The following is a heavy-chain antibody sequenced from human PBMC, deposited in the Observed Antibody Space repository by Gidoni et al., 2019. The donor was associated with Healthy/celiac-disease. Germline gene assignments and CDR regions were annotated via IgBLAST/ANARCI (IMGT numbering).Heavy chain of an antibody. CDR2: IIPILGIA. D-gene: IGHD2-8*01. J-gene: IGHJ6*02. Sequence: QVQLVQSGAEVKKPGSSVKVSCKPSGGTFSSYAISWVRQAPGQGLEWMGRIIPILGIANYAQKFQGRVTITADKSTSTAYMELSSLRSEDTAVYYCARDHCTNGVCYPYYYYYGMDVWGQGTTVTVSS. CDR3: ARDHCTNGVCYPYYYYYGMDV. CDR1: GGTFSSYA. V-gene: IGHV1-69*09.